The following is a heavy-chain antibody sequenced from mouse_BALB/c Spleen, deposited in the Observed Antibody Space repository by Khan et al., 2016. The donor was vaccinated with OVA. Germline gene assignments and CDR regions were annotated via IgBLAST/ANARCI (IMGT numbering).Heavy chain of an antibody. CDR3: ARVYGGDFDY. V-gene: IGHV3-2*02. CDR1: GYSITSDYA. D-gene: IGHD2-10*02. J-gene: IGHJ2*01. Sequence: EVQLQESGPGLVKPSQSLSLTCTVTGYSITSDYAWNWIRKFPGKKLEWMGFISYSGKTKYNPSLKNRISVTRETSKNQFFLQLNSVTTEDTATDYCARVYGGDFDYWGQGTTLTVSS. CDR2: ISYSGKT.